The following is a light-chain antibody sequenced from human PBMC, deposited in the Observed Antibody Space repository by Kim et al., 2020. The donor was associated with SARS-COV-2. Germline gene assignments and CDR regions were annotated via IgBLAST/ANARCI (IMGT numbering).Light chain of an antibody. J-gene: IGKJ1*01. CDR2: GAS. V-gene: IGKV3-20*01. CDR1: QTISSLY. CDR3: HQCDTSPWT. Sequence: SPGERVTLSCRASQTISSLYLAWYQHKPGQAPRLLISGASSRAAGIPDRFSGSGSGTDFTLTISRLEPEDFAVYFCHQCDTSPWTFGQGTKVEVK.